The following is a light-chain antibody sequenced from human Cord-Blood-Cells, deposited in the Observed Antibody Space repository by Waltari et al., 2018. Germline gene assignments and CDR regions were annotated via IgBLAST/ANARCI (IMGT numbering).Light chain of an antibody. CDR2: WAS. J-gene: IGKJ1*01. Sequence: DIVMTQSPDSLAVSLGERATINCKSSQSALYSSNNKNYLAWYQQKPGQPPKLLIYWASTRESGVPDRFSGSGSATDFTLTISSLQAEDVAVYYCQQYYSTPTFGQGTKVEIK. V-gene: IGKV4-1*01. CDR1: QSALYSSNNKNY. CDR3: QQYYSTPT.